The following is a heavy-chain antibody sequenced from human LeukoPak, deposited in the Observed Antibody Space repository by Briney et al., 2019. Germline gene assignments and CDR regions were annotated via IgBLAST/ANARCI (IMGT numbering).Heavy chain of an antibody. CDR1: GGTFSSYA. CDR3: AINDYGDYVYNWFDP. D-gene: IGHD4-17*01. CDR2: IIPIFGTA. J-gene: IGHJ5*02. V-gene: IGHV1-69*01. Sequence: SSVRVSCKASGGTFSSYAISWVRQAPGQGLEWMGGIIPIFGTANYAQKFQGRVTITADESTSTAYMELSSLRSEDTAVYYCAINDYGDYVYNWFDPWGQGTLVTVSS.